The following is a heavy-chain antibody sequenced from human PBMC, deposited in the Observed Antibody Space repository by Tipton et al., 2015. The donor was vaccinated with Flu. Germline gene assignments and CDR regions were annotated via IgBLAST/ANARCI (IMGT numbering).Heavy chain of an antibody. Sequence: SLRLSCAASGSTFSSYEMNWVRQAPGKGLEWVSYISSSGDTISYADSVRGRFTISRDNTKKSLYLQLNSLRAEDTAIYYCATLTGDDYWGQGILVTVSS. V-gene: IGHV3-48*03. D-gene: IGHD7-27*01. CDR1: GSTFSSYE. CDR3: ATLTGDDY. J-gene: IGHJ4*02. CDR2: ISSSGDTI.